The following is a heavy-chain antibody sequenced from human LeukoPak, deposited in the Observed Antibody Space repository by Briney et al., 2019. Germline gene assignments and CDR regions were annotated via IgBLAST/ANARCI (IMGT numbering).Heavy chain of an antibody. CDR3: ATVRGVISYYFDY. CDR1: VYTFIRCD. Sequence: ASVPVSLLCSVYTFIRCDISWVRPATAQGLAWVGCINTNDGNTGYAQRFQGRVTMTRNTTISTAYMELSSLRSEGTAVYDCATVRGVISYYFDYWGQGTLVTVSS. J-gene: IGHJ4*02. CDR2: INTNDGNT. V-gene: IGHV1-8*01. D-gene: IGHD3-10*01.